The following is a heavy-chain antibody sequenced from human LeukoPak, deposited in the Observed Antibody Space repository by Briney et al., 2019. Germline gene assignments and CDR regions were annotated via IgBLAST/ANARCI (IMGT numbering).Heavy chain of an antibody. J-gene: IGHJ6*02. CDR1: GYTFADYY. Sequence: ASVNVSCKASGYTFADYYMHWVRQAPGQGLEWMGWVNPVSGGTYYAQRFLGRVTMTRDSSISTVYMELSRLQSDDTAVYHCASLGATTLSYFGMDVWGQGTTVTVSS. CDR3: ASLGATTLSYFGMDV. D-gene: IGHD1-26*01. CDR2: VNPVSGGT. V-gene: IGHV1-2*02.